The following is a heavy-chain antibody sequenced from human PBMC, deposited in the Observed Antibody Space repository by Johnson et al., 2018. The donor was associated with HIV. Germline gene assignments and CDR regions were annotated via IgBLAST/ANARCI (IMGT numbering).Heavy chain of an antibody. D-gene: IGHD6-13*01. V-gene: IGHV3-20*04. Sequence: VQLVESGGGVVQPGRSLRLSCVASGFTFDDYGMTWVRQAPGKGLEWVSGINWNGGSTAYADSVKGRFTISRDNAKNSLHLQMNSLRPEDTALYYCARSPSWAAAGTNGAFDIWGQGTMVTVSS. CDR2: INWNGGST. J-gene: IGHJ3*02. CDR1: GFTFDDYG. CDR3: ARSPSWAAAGTNGAFDI.